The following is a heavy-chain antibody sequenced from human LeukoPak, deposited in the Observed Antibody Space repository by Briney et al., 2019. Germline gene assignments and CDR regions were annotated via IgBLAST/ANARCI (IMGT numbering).Heavy chain of an antibody. CDR3: AREVPTGGRSFDY. V-gene: IGHV1-8*01. J-gene: IGHJ4*02. CDR2: MNPNSGNT. D-gene: IGHD1-26*01. CDR1: GYTFTSYD. Sequence: ASVKVSCKASGYTFTSYDINWVRQATGQGLEWMGWMNPNSGNTGYAQKLQGRLTMTTDTSTSTAYMELRSLRSDDTAIYYCAREVPTGGRSFDYWGQGTLVTVSS.